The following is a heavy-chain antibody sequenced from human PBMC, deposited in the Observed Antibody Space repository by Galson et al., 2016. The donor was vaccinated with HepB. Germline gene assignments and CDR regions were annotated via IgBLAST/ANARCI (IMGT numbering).Heavy chain of an antibody. CDR1: GYRSTNYW. V-gene: IGHV5-51*01. D-gene: IGHD4/OR15-4a*01. J-gene: IGHJ4*02. Sequence: QSGAEVKKPGESLKISCQAFGYRSTNYWIGWVRQMPGTGLEWLGLIYVGGFETRYSPSFQGRVIVSADRSINTAYLQWGSLEASDTAIYYCAGATHGNTWFDYWGQGTQVTVSS. CDR3: AGATHGNTWFDY. CDR2: IYVGGFET.